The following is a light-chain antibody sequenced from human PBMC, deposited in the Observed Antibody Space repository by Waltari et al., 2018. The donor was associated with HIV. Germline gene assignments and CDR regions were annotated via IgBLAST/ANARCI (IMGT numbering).Light chain of an antibody. V-gene: IGLV2-8*01. CDR1: SSDVGGYNY. CDR2: EDT. Sequence: QSALTQPPSASGSPGQSVTISCTGTSSDVGGYNYVSWYQQHPGKAPNLMMYEDTKRPSGVADRFSGSKSDNTASLTVPGLQAGDEGDYYRSSDARNNILVVCGGTKLPAL. J-gene: IGLJ2*01. CDR3: SSDARNNILV.